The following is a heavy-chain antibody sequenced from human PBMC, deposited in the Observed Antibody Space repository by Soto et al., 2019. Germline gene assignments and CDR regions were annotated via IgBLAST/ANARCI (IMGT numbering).Heavy chain of an antibody. J-gene: IGHJ6*02. Sequence: GGSLRLSCSASGFTVSSNHMSWVRQAPGKGLGWVSIIYSDGTTYYTDSVKGRFTISRDDSKNTLYLQMNSLRAEDTAVYYCATYRAEWYYGLDVWGQGTTVTVSS. CDR1: GFTVSSNH. CDR2: IYSDGTT. D-gene: IGHD2-8*01. V-gene: IGHV3-53*01. CDR3: ATYRAEWYYGLDV.